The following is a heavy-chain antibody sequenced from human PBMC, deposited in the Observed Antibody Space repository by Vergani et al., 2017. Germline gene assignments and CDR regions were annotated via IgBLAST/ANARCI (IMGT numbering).Heavy chain of an antibody. V-gene: IGHV1-2*02. CDR1: GYTFSDYF. J-gene: IGHJ3*02. D-gene: IGHD3-16*01. CDR3: ARDGVSGGALDI. CDR2: IFPKSGGT. Sequence: QAQLVQSGAEVKKPGASVRVSCQASGYTFSDYFIHWVRQAPGQGLEWMGWIFPKSGGTNYAQKFRGRVTMTRDTSINTVYMELTKLRSDDTAMYFCARDGVSGGALDIWGRGTLVTVSS.